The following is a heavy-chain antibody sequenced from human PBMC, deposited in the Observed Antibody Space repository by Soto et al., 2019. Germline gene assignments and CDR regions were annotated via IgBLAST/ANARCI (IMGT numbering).Heavy chain of an antibody. J-gene: IGHJ4*02. D-gene: IGHD6-6*01. Sequence: GGSLRLSCAASGFTFSDYYMSWIRQAPGKGLEWVSYISSSGILIYYADSVKGRFTISRDNAKNSLYLQMNSLRAEDTAVYYCARGEDEYTSSSVGYWGQGTLVTVSS. CDR3: ARGEDEYTSSSVGY. V-gene: IGHV3-11*01. CDR2: ISSSGILI. CDR1: GFTFSDYY.